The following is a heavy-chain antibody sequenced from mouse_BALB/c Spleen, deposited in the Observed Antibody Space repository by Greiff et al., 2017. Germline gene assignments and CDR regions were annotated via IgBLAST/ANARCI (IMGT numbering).Heavy chain of an antibody. CDR3: TRSDYDEFAY. CDR1: GYSFTGYY. CDR2: ISCYNGAT. D-gene: IGHD2-4*01. Sequence: LVKTGASVKISCKASGYSFTGYYMHWVKQSHGKSLEWIGYISCYNGATSYNQKFKGKAKLTAVTSASTAYMELSSLTNEDSAVYYCTRSDYDEFAYWGQGTLVTVSA. J-gene: IGHJ3*01. V-gene: IGHV1S34*01.